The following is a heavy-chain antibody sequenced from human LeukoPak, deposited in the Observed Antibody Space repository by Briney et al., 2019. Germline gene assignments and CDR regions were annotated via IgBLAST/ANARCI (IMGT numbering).Heavy chain of an antibody. J-gene: IGHJ5*02. CDR2: IIPILGIA. CDR1: GGTFSSYA. D-gene: IGHD4-17*01. Sequence: SVKVSCKASGGTFSSYAISWVRQAPGQGLEWMGRIIPILGIANYAQKFQGRVTITADKSTSTAYMELSSLRSEDTAVYYCARDIRGTDYGDYEIPNLFDPWGQGTLVTVSS. CDR3: ARDIRGTDYGDYEIPNLFDP. V-gene: IGHV1-69*04.